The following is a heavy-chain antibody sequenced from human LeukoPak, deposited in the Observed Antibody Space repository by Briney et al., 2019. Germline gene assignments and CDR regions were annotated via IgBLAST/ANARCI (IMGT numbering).Heavy chain of an antibody. CDR1: GGSISSYY. Sequence: PSETLSLTCTVSGGSISSYYWSWIRQPAGKGLEWIGYIYYSGSTNYNPSLKSRVTISVDTSKNQFSLKLSSVTAADTAVYYCARIGGSYRFDYWGQGTLVTVSS. J-gene: IGHJ4*02. CDR2: IYYSGST. V-gene: IGHV4-59*01. CDR3: ARIGGSYRFDY. D-gene: IGHD1-26*01.